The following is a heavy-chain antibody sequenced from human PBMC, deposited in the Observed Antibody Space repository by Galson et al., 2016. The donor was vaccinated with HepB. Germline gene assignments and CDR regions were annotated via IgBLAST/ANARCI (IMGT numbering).Heavy chain of an antibody. CDR3: ARPVSVDYYASGSFGYFYYGMDV. CDR2: MNPKSGNT. CDR1: GSTFTSYD. V-gene: IGHV1-8*01. J-gene: IGHJ6*02. D-gene: IGHD3-10*01. Sequence: QSGAEVKKPGESLKISCKASGSTFTSYDLNWVRQATGQGLEWMGWMNPKSGNTDYAQKFQGRVTMTRNTSISTAYMELSSLRSEDTAVHYCARPVSVDYYASGSFGYFYYGMDVWGQGTTVTVSS.